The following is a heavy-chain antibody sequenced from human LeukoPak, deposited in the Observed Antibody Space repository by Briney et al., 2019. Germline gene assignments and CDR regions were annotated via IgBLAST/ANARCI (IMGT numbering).Heavy chain of an antibody. CDR3: ARGDDDTAMVRGAFDI. D-gene: IGHD5-18*01. CDR2: ISGDGGST. J-gene: IGHJ3*02. CDR1: GFTFDDYA. V-gene: IGHV3-43*02. Sequence: GGSLRLSCAASGFTFDDYAMHWVRQAPGKGLEWVSLISGDGGSTYYADSVKGRFTISRDNAKNSLYLQMNSLRAEDTALYYCARGDDDTAMVRGAFDIWGQGRMVTVSS.